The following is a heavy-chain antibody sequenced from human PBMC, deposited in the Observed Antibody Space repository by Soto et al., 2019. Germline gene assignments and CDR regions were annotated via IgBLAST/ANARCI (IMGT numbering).Heavy chain of an antibody. CDR2: IYYSGST. J-gene: IGHJ4*02. Sequence: SETLSLTCTVSGGSISSGDYYWSWIRQPPGKGLEWIGYIYYSGSTYYNPSLKSRVTISVNTSKNQFSLKLSSVTAADTAVYYCARVLLWFGELRAAIDYWGQGTLVTVSS. D-gene: IGHD3-10*01. V-gene: IGHV4-30-4*01. CDR1: GGSISSGDYY. CDR3: ARVLLWFGELRAAIDY.